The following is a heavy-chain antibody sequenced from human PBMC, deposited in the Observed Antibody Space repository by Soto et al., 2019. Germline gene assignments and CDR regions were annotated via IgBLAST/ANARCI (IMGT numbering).Heavy chain of an antibody. J-gene: IGHJ5*02. D-gene: IGHD1-26*01. CDR2: FYYSENT. V-gene: IGHV4-39*01. CDR3: ANIVGAYAWFDP. CDR1: GGSISSKSYS. Sequence: SETLSLTCSVSGGSISSKSYSWGWIRQPPGKGLEWIGTFYYSENTYYNPSLKSRVTISVDTSKNQFSLKLSSVTAADTAVYYCANIVGAYAWFDPWGLGTLVTVSS.